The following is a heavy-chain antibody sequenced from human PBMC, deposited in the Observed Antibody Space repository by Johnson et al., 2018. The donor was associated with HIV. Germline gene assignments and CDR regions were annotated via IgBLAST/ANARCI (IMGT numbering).Heavy chain of an antibody. CDR1: GFTISSNY. J-gene: IGHJ3*02. Sequence: VQLVESGGGVVQPGGSLRLSCAASGFTISSNYMSWVRQAPGKGLVWVSRINSDGSNTNYADAVKGRFTISRDNAKDTLYLQMNSLRAEDTAVYYCARQTLRAFDIWGQGTMVTVSS. CDR3: ARQTLRAFDI. V-gene: IGHV3-74*02. CDR2: INSDGSNT.